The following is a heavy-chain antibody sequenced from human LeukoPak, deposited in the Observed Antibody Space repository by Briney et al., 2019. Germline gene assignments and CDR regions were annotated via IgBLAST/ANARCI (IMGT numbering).Heavy chain of an antibody. D-gene: IGHD5-12*01. CDR3: ARWVATGGFDY. Sequence: GGSLRLSCAASGFTFSSYAMHWVRQAPGKGLEWVAVISYDGSNKYYADSVKGRFTISRDNSKNTLYLQMNSLRAGDTAVYYCARWVATGGFDYWGQGTLVTVSS. J-gene: IGHJ4*02. V-gene: IGHV3-30*04. CDR1: GFTFSSYA. CDR2: ISYDGSNK.